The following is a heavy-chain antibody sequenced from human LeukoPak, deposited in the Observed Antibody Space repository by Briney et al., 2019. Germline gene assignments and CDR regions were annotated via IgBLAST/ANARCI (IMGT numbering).Heavy chain of an antibody. D-gene: IGHD6-13*01. CDR2: ISASGAGT. V-gene: IGHV3-23*01. J-gene: IGHJ6*03. CDR1: GFTFSNYA. CDR3: AKAGPDSSSWYSYYYYYMDV. Sequence: GGSLRLSCAASGFTFSNYAMTWVRQAPGKGLEWVSTISASGAGTYYADPVKGRFTISRDNSKNTLYLQMISLRAEDTTVYYCAKAGPDSSSWYSYYYYYMDVWGKGTTVTVSS.